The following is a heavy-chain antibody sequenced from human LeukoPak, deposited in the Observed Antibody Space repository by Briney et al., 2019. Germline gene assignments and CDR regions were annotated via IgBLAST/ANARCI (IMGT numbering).Heavy chain of an antibody. J-gene: IGHJ4*02. Sequence: SETLSLTCTVSGGSISSYYWSWIRQPAGRGLEWIGSIYYSGSTYYNPSLKSRVTISVDTSKNQFSLKLSSVTAADTAVYYCAREFAWEPLFNWGQGTLVTVSS. CDR3: AREFAWEPLFN. CDR2: IYYSGST. CDR1: GGSISSYY. V-gene: IGHV4-4*07. D-gene: IGHD1-26*01.